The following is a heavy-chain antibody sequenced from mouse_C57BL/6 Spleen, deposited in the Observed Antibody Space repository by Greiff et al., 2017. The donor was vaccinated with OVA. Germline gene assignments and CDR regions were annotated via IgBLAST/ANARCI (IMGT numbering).Heavy chain of an antibody. CDR1: GYAFSSYW. J-gene: IGHJ3*01. CDR2: IYPGDGDT. D-gene: IGHD1-1*01. CDR3: ASASTVVGTGGAY. V-gene: IGHV1-80*01. Sequence: VQLQQPGAELVKPGASVKLSCKASGYAFSSYWMNWVKQRPGKGLEWIGQIYPGDGDTNYNGQFKGKATLTAAKSSSTAYMQLSSLTSEDSAVEFCASASTVVGTGGAYWGQGTLVTVSA.